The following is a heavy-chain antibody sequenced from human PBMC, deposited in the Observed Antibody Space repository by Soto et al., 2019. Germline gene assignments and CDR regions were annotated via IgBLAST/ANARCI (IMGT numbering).Heavy chain of an antibody. CDR2: INSDGSST. J-gene: IGHJ4*02. D-gene: IGHD3-3*01. CDR1: GFTFSSYW. Sequence: GGSLRLSCAASGFTFSSYWMHWVRQAPGKGLVWVSRINSDGSSTSYADSVKGRFTISRDNAKNTLYLQMNSLRAEDTAVYYCARERYYDFRSGYYTDIFDYWGQGTLVTVSS. CDR3: ARERYYDFRSGYYTDIFDY. V-gene: IGHV3-74*01.